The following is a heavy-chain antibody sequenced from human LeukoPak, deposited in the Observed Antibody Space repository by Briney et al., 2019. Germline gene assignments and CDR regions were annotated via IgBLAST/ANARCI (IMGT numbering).Heavy chain of an antibody. J-gene: IGHJ3*02. CDR3: AREAGSFDI. V-gene: IGHV4-59*02. CDR2: IYYSGST. Sequence: GSLRLSCAASGFTVSSNYMSWIRQPPGKGLEWIGYIYYSGSTNYNPSLKSRVTISVDTSKNQFSLKLSSVTAADTAVYYCAREAGSFDIWGQGTMVTVSS. D-gene: IGHD1-26*01. CDR1: GFTVSSNY.